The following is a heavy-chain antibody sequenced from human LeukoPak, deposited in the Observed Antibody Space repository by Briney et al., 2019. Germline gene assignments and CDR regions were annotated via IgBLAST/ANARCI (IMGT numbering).Heavy chain of an antibody. V-gene: IGHV3-30*04. CDR1: GFTFSSYA. CDR3: ARDGRAVAGTPWFDP. CDR2: ISYDGSNK. J-gene: IGHJ5*02. Sequence: PGGSLRLSCAASGFTFSSYAMHWVRQAPGKGLEWVAVISYDGSNKYCADSVKGRFTISRDNSKNTLYLQMNSLRAEDTAVYYCARDGRAVAGTPWFDPWGQGTLVTVSS. D-gene: IGHD6-19*01.